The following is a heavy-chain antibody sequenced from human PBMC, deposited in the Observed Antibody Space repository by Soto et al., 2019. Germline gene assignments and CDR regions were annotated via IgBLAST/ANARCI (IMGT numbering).Heavy chain of an antibody. Sequence: GESLKISCKGSGYSFTSYLIGWVRQMPGKGLEWMGIIYPGDSDTRYSPSFQGQVTISADKSISTAYLQWSSLKASDTAMYYCARLSVSTTVTTYGMDVWGQGTTVTVSS. D-gene: IGHD4-4*01. V-gene: IGHV5-51*01. J-gene: IGHJ6*02. CDR1: GYSFTSYL. CDR2: IYPGDSDT. CDR3: ARLSVSTTVTTYGMDV.